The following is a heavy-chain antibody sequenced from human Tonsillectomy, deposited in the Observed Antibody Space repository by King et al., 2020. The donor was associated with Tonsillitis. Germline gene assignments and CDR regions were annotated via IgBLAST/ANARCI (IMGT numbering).Heavy chain of an antibody. D-gene: IGHD2-15*01. CDR3: AKDSGYCSGGSCSYTWYFDL. Sequence: VQLVESGGVVIQPGGSLRLSCAASGFTFDDYTMHWVRQAPGKGLEWVSLISWDGDSTYYADSVKGRFTISRDNSKNSLYLQMNSLRIEDTALYYCAKDSGYCSGGSCSYTWYFDLWGRGTLVTVSS. CDR2: ISWDGDST. J-gene: IGHJ2*01. V-gene: IGHV3-43*01. CDR1: GFTFDDYT.